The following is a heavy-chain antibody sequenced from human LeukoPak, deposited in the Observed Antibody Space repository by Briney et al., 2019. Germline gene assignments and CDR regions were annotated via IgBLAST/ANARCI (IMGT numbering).Heavy chain of an antibody. CDR1: GFTFSRSA. CDR2: IIYSGGPT. J-gene: IGHJ4*02. Sequence: PGGPLRLSCAASGFTFSRSAMTWVRQGPGTGLEFVASIIYSGGPTYHADSVKGRFTISRDNSKNTLYLQMNSLRAEDTALYYCAKDGLYYDGSEHVYYFDSWGQGTLVTVSS. CDR3: AKDGLYYDGSEHVYYFDS. V-gene: IGHV3-23*01. D-gene: IGHD3-22*01.